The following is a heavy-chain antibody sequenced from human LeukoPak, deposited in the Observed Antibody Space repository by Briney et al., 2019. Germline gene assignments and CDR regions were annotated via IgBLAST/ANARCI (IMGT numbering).Heavy chain of an antibody. CDR2: IDSSGTII. V-gene: IGHV3-48*03. J-gene: IGHJ5*02. Sequence: PGGCLRLSCAASVFTFSDHEMNWVRQAPGKGLEWLSYIDSSGTIIYDADSAKGRFTISRDNAKNSLYLQLSNLRVEDTAFYYCARGWFDAWGRGTLVTVSS. CDR3: ARGWFDA. CDR1: VFTFSDHE.